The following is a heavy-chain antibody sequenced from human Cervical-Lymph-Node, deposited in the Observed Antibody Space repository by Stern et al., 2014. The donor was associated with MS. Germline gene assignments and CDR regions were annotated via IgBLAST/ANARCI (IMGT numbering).Heavy chain of an antibody. CDR3: ARHVQGFDY. V-gene: IGHV5-51*01. Sequence: VQLVQSGAEVKKPGESLKISCKLSGYSFTIYYIAWVRQMPGKGLEWMGVIYPYDPDTPYSPSFQGQVTISADKSITTAYLQWSSLRASDTAMYYCARHVQGFDYWGQGTLVTVSS. J-gene: IGHJ4*02. CDR2: IYPYDPDT. CDR1: GYSFTIYY.